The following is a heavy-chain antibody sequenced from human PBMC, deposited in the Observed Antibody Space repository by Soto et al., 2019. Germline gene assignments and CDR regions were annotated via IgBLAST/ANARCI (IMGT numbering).Heavy chain of an antibody. CDR1: EFTFSSYA. J-gene: IGHJ4*02. CDR2: ISGSGTST. D-gene: IGHD3-3*01. V-gene: IGHV3-23*01. Sequence: EVQLLESGGGLVQPGGSLRLSCAASEFTFSSYAMSWVRQAPGKGLEWVSGISGSGTSTYYADSVKGRFTISRDNSKNTLYLQMNSLRAEDTAVYYCAKGKAITIFGVDTLFDNWGQGTLVTVSS. CDR3: AKGKAITIFGVDTLFDN.